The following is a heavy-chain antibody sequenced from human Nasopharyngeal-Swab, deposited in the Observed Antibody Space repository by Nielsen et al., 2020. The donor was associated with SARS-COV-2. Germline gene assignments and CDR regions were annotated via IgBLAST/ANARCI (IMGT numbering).Heavy chain of an antibody. CDR2: ISGSGGTI. V-gene: IGHV3-11*04. Sequence: GESLKISCAASGFTFRYYYMSWLRQAPGTGPDYIWYISGSGGTIYYGDSMKGRFTISRDNAKNSLYLQMNRLRAEDTAVYYCARDRANWDFDYWGQGTLVTVSS. D-gene: IGHD7-27*01. CDR1: GFTFRYYY. CDR3: ARDRANWDFDY. J-gene: IGHJ4*02.